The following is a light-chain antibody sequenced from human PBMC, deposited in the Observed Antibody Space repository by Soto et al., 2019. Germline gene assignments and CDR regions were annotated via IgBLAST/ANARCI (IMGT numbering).Light chain of an antibody. CDR1: HSINNY. CDR3: QQSYTTEYT. Sequence: DIQMTQSPSSLSASVGDRVTITCRASHSINNYLNWYQHKPGKAPKLLIYAASSLQSGVPSRFSGSGSGTDFTLTISSLQPEDFATYYCQQSYTTEYTFGQGTKLEIK. CDR2: AAS. J-gene: IGKJ2*01. V-gene: IGKV1-39*01.